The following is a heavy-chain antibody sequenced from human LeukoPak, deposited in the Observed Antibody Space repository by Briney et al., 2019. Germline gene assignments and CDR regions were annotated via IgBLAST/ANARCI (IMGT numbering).Heavy chain of an antibody. D-gene: IGHD3-3*01. J-gene: IGHJ4*02. CDR1: GVTFSSHW. V-gene: IGHV3-7*03. CDR2: IKQDGSEK. Sequence: GGSLRLSCAASGVTFSSHWMSWVRQTPGKGLERVATIKQDGSEKYYVGSVNGRFTISRDNAKNSLYLQMNSLRAEDTGTYYCARDFGRPTTFDYWGQGTLVTVSS. CDR3: ARDFGRPTTFDY.